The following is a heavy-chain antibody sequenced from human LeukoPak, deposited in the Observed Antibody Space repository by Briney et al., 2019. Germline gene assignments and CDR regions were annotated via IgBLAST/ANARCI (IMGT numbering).Heavy chain of an antibody. CDR1: GGTFSSYA. CDR2: IIPIFGTA. J-gene: IGHJ5*02. CDR3: ADGRRIVVVPAAIPPVDP. D-gene: IGHD2-2*01. V-gene: IGHV1-69*05. Sequence: AVKVSCKASGGTFSSYAISCVRQAPGQGLEWMGGIIPIFGTANYAQKFQGRFTLTTNESTSPAYMELSNLRSEETAVYYCADGRRIVVVPAAIPPVDPWGQGTLVTVSS.